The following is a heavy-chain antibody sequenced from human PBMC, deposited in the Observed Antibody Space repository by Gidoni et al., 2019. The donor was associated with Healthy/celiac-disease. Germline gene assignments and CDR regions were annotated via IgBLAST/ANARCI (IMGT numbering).Heavy chain of an antibody. J-gene: IGHJ2*01. CDR2: ISWNSGSI. CDR1: GFTFDDYA. D-gene: IGHD3-10*01. V-gene: IGHV3-9*01. Sequence: EVQLVESGGGLVQPGRSLRLSCAASGFTFDDYAMHWVRQAPGKGLEWVSGISWNSGSIGYADSVKGRFTISRDNAKNSLYLQMNSLRAEDTALYYCAKDISGSYPGWYFDLWGRGTLVTVSS. CDR3: AKDISGSYPGWYFDL.